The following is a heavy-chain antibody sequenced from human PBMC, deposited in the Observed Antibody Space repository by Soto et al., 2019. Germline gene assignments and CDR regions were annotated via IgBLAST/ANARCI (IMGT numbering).Heavy chain of an antibody. V-gene: IGHV4-30-4*01. J-gene: IGHJ6*02. CDR1: GGSISSGDDF. CDR3: ARDRAKWKDYYYYGMDV. Sequence: QVQLQESGPGLVKPSQTLSLTCTVSGGSISSGDDFWTWIRQPPGKGLEWIGYICYSGSTYYNPSPKSRPTMSVDTSKNQFPLKLSSVTAADTAVYYCARDRAKWKDYYYYGMDVWGQGTTVTVSS. CDR2: ICYSGST. D-gene: IGHD1-20*01.